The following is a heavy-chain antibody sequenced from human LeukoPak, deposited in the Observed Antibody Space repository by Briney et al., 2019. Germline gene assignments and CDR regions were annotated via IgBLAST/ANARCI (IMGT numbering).Heavy chain of an antibody. CDR2: INHSGST. CDR1: GGSLSGYY. CDR3: ARRYYYGSGSYSSRVAPLDY. J-gene: IGHJ4*02. V-gene: IGHV4-34*01. D-gene: IGHD3-10*01. Sequence: SETLSLTCAVYGGSLSGYYWSWIRQPPGKGLEWIGEINHSGSTNYNPSLKSRVTISVDTSKNQFSLKLSSVTAADTAVYYCARRYYYGSGSYSSRVAPLDYWGQGTLVTVSS.